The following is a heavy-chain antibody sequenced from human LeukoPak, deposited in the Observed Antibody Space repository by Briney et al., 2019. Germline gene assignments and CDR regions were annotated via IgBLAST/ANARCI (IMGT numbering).Heavy chain of an antibody. CDR2: IYTSGST. CDR1: GGSISSYY. J-gene: IGHJ5*02. V-gene: IGHV4-4*09. D-gene: IGHD1-14*01. CDR3: ARLPEDWFDP. Sequence: SETLPLTCTVSGGSISSYYWSWIRQPPGKGLEWIGYIYTSGSTNYNPSLKSRVTISVDTSKNQFSLKLSSVTAADTAVYYCARLPEDWFDPWGQGTLVTVSS.